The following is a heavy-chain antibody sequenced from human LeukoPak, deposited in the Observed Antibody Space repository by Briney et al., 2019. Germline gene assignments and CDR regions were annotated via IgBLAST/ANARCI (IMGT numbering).Heavy chain of an antibody. V-gene: IGHV3-66*01. D-gene: IGHD2-2*01. CDR2: IYSGGTT. CDR1: GFTVSSNY. J-gene: IGHJ4*02. CDR3: ARDQYGYAHAAH. Sequence: PGGSLRLSCAASGFTVSSNYMSWVRQAPGKGLEWVSVIYSGGTTYYADSVKGRFTISRDNSKNTLHLQMNSLRAEDTAVYYCARDQYGYAHAAHWGQGTLVTVSS.